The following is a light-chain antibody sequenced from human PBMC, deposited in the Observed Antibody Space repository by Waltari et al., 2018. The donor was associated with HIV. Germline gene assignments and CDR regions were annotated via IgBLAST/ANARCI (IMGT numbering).Light chain of an antibody. CDR1: SSNIGAGYA. Sequence: QSVLTQPPSVSGAPGQRVPIPCTGSSSNIGAGYAVHWYQQLPGTAPKLLIYGNSNRPSGVPDRFSGSKSGTSASLAITGLQAEDEADYYCQSYDSSLSGSVFGGGTKLTVL. V-gene: IGLV1-40*01. CDR2: GNS. CDR3: QSYDSSLSGSV. J-gene: IGLJ2*01.